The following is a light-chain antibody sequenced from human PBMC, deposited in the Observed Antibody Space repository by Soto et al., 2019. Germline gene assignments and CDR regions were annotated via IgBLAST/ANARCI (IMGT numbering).Light chain of an antibody. J-gene: IGKJ5*01. V-gene: IGKV3-20*01. CDR3: QQYGRSPPSIT. CDR1: QSVDIKY. Sequence: EIVLTQSPGTLSLSPGERATLSCRASQSVDIKYLAWYQQKPGQAPRLLIYGASSRATGLPARFSGSGSGTDFTLTISRLEPEDFAVHYCQQYGRSPPSITFGQGTRLEIK. CDR2: GAS.